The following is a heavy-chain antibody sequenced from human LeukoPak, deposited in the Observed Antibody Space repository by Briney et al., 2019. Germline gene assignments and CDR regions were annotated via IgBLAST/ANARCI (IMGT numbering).Heavy chain of an antibody. CDR1: GGSISSYY. J-gene: IGHJ6*03. Sequence: SETLPLTCTVSGGSISSYYWSWIRQPPGKGLEWIGNIYYSGSTNYNPSLKSRVTISVDTSKNQFSLKLSSVTAADTAVYYCTRGSIAYYYMDVWGKGTTVTISS. CDR3: TRGSIAYYYMDV. CDR2: IYYSGST. V-gene: IGHV4-59*01. D-gene: IGHD3-22*01.